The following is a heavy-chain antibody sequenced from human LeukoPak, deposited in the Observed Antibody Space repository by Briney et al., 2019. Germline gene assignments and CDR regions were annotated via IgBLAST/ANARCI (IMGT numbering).Heavy chain of an antibody. CDR3: ASSGPLYGFDY. J-gene: IGHJ4*02. CDR2: ISYDGSNK. CDR1: GFTFSSYG. Sequence: GGSLRLSCVASGFTFSSYGMHWVRQAPGKGLEWVAVISYDGSNKYYADSVKGRFTISRDNSKNTLYLQMNSLRAEDTAVYYCASSGPLYGFDYWGQGTLVTVSS. D-gene: IGHD3-3*01. V-gene: IGHV3-30*03.